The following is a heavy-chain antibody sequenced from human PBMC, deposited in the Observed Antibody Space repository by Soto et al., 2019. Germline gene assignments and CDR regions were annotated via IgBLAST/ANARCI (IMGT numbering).Heavy chain of an antibody. J-gene: IGHJ6*01. CDR2: ISSSSSYI. V-gene: IGHV3-21*01. Sequence: GGSLRRACAASGFTFSSDSMNCVRQAPGEVLELFSSISSSSSYIYYADSVKGRFTISRDNAKNSLYLQMNGLRAEDTAVYYCARDLKAPLFGPNTSYGTDVRGQRNKVTVSS. CDR1: GFTFSSDS. CDR3: ARDLKAPLFGPNTSYGTDV. D-gene: IGHD3-3*01.